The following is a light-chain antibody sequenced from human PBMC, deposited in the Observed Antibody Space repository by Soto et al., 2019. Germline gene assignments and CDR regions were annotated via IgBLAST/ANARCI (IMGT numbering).Light chain of an antibody. CDR3: QQYNSYWT. V-gene: IGKV1-5*01. CDR2: DAS. Sequence: DIQMTQSPSSLSASVGDRVTITCRASQSIRKCLNWYQHKPGKAPMLLIYDASSLESGVPSRFSGSGSGTEFTLTISSLQPDDFATYYCQQYNSYWTFGQGTKVDIK. J-gene: IGKJ1*01. CDR1: QSIRKC.